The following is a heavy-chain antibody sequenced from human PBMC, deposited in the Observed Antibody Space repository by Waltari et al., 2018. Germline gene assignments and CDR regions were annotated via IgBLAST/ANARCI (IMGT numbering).Heavy chain of an antibody. J-gene: IGHJ3*02. V-gene: IGHV3-74*01. CDR2: INSDSSRT. Sequence: EVQVVESGGGLVQPGGSLRLSCAASGFSFSNYWVHGVRQAPGKGLEWVSRINSDSSRTSYADSVKGRFTISRDNAKNMLYLQMNSLRVEDTAVYYCASHGDYDAFDMWGQGTMVTVSS. CDR1: GFSFSNYW. D-gene: IGHD4-17*01. CDR3: ASHGDYDAFDM.